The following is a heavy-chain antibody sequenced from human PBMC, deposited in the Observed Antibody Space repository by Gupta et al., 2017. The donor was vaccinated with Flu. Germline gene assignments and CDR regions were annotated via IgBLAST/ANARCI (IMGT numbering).Heavy chain of an antibody. CDR1: GGSVSAYY. CDR3: SAILGVRAFGF. J-gene: IGHJ3*01. Sequence: VSGGSVSAYYWSWIRQSPGKGLEWIGYVFYNGDTNYNPSLEGRVAISMATSMTHFSLRLHSVTAEDPAVFYLSAILGVRAFGFLGQGA. V-gene: IGHV4-59*02. D-gene: IGHD3-16*01. CDR2: VFYNGDT.